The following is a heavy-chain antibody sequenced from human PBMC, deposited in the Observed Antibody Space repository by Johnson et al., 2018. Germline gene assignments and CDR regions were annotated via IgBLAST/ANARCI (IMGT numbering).Heavy chain of an antibody. CDR1: GYSFTSYW. CDR3: ARRSSSGYYYFDY. CDR2: IYAGDSDT. D-gene: IGHD3-22*01. J-gene: IGHJ4*02. Sequence: VQLVESGAEVRKPGESLKISCKASGYSFTSYWIAWVRQMPGKGLEWMGIIYAGDSDTRYSPSFQGQVTISADKSTSTAYLQWSSLKASDTALYYCARRSSSGYYYFDYWGQGTLVTVSS. V-gene: IGHV5-51*01.